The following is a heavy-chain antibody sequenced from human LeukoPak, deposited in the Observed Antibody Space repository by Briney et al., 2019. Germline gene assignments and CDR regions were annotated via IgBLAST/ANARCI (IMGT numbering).Heavy chain of an antibody. D-gene: IGHD6-13*01. V-gene: IGHV3-43*01. CDR2: IRGDGDGT. Sequence: QPGGSLRLSCAASGFTLDDYTMHWVRQAPGKGLEWVSVIRGDGDGTYYAFSVEGRFTISRDNSKNSLYLQMDGLRTEDTALYYCAKDFSRSWWFGMDVWGQGITVTVSS. CDR3: AKDFSRSWWFGMDV. J-gene: IGHJ6*02. CDR1: GFTLDDYT.